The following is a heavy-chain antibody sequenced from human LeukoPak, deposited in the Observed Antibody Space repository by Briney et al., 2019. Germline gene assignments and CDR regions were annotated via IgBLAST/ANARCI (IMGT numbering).Heavy chain of an antibody. CDR3: ARHGRGYYYESSGPHTACDY. J-gene: IGHJ4*02. V-gene: IGHV4-59*08. D-gene: IGHD3-22*01. CDR2: IYYSGST. Sequence: SETLSLTCTVSGGSISSYYWSWIRQPPGKGLEWIGYIYYSGSTNYNPSRKSRVTISVDTSKNQFSLKLSSVTAADTAVYYCARHGRGYYYESSGPHTACDYWGQGTLVTVSS. CDR1: GGSISSYY.